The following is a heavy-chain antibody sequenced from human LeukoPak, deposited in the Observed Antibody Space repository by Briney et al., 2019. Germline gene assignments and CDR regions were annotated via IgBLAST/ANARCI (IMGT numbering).Heavy chain of an antibody. CDR3: ARSQWELLHDAFDI. CDR1: GYTCTGYY. V-gene: IGHV1-2*02. J-gene: IGHJ3*02. D-gene: IGHD1-26*01. CDR2: INPNSGGT. Sequence: ASVKVSCKASGYTCTGYYMHWVRQAPGQGLEWMGLINPNSGGTNYAQKFQGRVTMTRDTSISTAYMELSRLRSDGTAVYYCARSQWELLHDAFDIWGQGTMVTVSS.